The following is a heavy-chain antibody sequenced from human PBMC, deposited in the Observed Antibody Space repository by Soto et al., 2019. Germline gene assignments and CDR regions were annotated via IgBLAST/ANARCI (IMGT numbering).Heavy chain of an antibody. J-gene: IGHJ6*02. V-gene: IGHV3-30-3*01. Sequence: GGSLRLSCAASGFTFSSYAMHWVRQAPGKGLEWVAVISYDGSNKYYADSVKGRFTISRDNSKNTLYLQMNSLRAEDTAGYYCARDRAVVVPAAIGGYYYGMDVWGQGTTVTVSS. CDR1: GFTFSSYA. CDR3: ARDRAVVVPAAIGGYYYGMDV. CDR2: ISYDGSNK. D-gene: IGHD2-2*01.